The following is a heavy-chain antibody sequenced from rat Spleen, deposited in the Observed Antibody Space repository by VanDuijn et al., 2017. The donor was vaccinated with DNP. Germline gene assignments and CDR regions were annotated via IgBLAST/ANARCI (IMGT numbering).Heavy chain of an antibody. D-gene: IGHD1-12*02. V-gene: IGHV5-19*01. CDR2: ITRGGATT. J-gene: IGHJ4*01. CDR1: GFSLTSNS. CDR3: TRVGDYHDGGDGDGLDV. Sequence: VQLKESGPGLVQPSQTLSLTCTVSGFSLTSNSVHWVRQPPGKGLEWVASITRGGATTNYRDSVKGRFTISRDNAKNTLYLQMDSLRSEDTATYYCTRVGDYHDGGDGDGLDVWGQGTSVTVSS.